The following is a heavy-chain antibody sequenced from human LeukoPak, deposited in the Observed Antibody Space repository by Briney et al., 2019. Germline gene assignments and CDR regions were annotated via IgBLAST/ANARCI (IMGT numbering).Heavy chain of an antibody. V-gene: IGHV3-48*01. CDR2: ISGSSSTI. Sequence: GGSLRLSCAASGFTFSSSSMNWVRQAPGKGLEWVSYISGSSSTIYYADSVKGRFTISRDNAKNSLYLQMNSLRADDTAVYYCARGSGSYSFNLLGFDPLGQGTLVTVSS. D-gene: IGHD1-26*01. CDR1: GFTFSSSS. CDR3: ARGSGSYSFNLLGFDP. J-gene: IGHJ5*02.